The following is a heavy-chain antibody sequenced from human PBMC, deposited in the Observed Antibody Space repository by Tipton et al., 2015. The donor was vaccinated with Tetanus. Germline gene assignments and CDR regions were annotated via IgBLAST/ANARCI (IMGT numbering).Heavy chain of an antibody. CDR1: GGPISGHY. Sequence: TLSLTCTVSGGPISGHYWSWIRQTPGRGLEWIGYISYAGYTSYSPSLKNRVTMSVDTSKNQFSLKLKSVTAADTAVYYCAREMNRFFDLWGRGTLVTVSS. J-gene: IGHJ2*01. CDR2: ISYAGYT. CDR3: AREMNRFFDL. V-gene: IGHV4-59*11. D-gene: IGHD1-14*01.